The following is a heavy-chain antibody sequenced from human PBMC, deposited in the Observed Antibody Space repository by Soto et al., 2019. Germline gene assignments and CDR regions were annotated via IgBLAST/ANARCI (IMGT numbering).Heavy chain of an antibody. CDR2: IYWDDDK. V-gene: IGHV2-5*02. CDR3: ANRRTAMDLLIDSYPDWFDP. J-gene: IGHJ5*02. Sequence: QITLKESGPTLVKPTQTLTLTCTFSGFSLTTGGEGVGWIRRPPGKALEWLGNIYWDDDKRYSPYLRNRITINKDKSKNQVVLTKTNVGPADTATYYCANRRTAMDLLIDSYPDWFDPWGQGTLVTVSS. CDR1: GFSLTTGGEG. D-gene: IGHD3-9*01.